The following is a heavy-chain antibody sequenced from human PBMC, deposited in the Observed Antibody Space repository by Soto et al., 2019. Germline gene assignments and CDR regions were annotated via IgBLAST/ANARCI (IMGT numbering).Heavy chain of an antibody. V-gene: IGHV3-48*03. CDR1: GFTFSSYE. J-gene: IGHJ6*02. CDR3: ARAAGTLVRGVYGMDV. D-gene: IGHD3-10*01. CDR2: ISPSTSTI. Sequence: EVQLVESGGDLVQPGGSLRLSCAASGFTFSSYEMNWVRQAPGKGLEWVSYISPSTSTIYYADSVKGRFTISRDNANNSLYLKMNSLRAEDTAVYYCARAAGTLVRGVYGMDVWGQGTTVTVSS.